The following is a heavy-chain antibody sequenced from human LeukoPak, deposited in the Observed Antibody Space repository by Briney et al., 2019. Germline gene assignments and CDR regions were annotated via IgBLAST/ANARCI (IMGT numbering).Heavy chain of an antibody. D-gene: IGHD3-10*01. CDR1: GGSISSSSYY. CDR3: ARHHALDYYGSGSYYYGWFDP. CDR2: IYYSGST. V-gene: IGHV4-39*01. J-gene: IGHJ5*02. Sequence: SETLSLTCTLSGGSISSSSYYWGWIRQPPGKGLEWIGRIYYSGSTYYNPSLKSRVTISVDTSKNQFSLKLSSVTAAETAVYYCARHHALDYYGSGSYYYGWFDPWGQGTLVTVSS.